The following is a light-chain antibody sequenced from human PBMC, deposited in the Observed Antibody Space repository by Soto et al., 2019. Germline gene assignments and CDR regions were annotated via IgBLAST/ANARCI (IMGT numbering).Light chain of an antibody. CDR1: QSVSSN. Sequence: EVVMTQSPATLSVSPGERATLSCRASQSVSSNLAWYQPKPGQAPRLLIYGASTRATGIPARFSGSGSGTEFTLTISSLQSEDFAVYYCQQYNNWPSITFGQGTRLENK. J-gene: IGKJ5*01. CDR2: GAS. V-gene: IGKV3-15*01. CDR3: QQYNNWPSIT.